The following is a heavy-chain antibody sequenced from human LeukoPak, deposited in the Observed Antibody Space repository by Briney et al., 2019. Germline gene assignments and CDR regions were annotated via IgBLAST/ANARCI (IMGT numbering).Heavy chain of an antibody. Sequence: ASVKVSCKASTYTFTSYFMHWVRQAPGQGIEWMGIINPSGGSTNYAQKFQGRVTMTRDMSTSTVYMELSSLRSEDTAVYYCARGRRGYSGYDRAPPRNWFDPWGQGTLVTVSS. D-gene: IGHD5-12*01. CDR3: ARGRRGYSGYDRAPPRNWFDP. CDR1: TYTFTSYF. CDR2: INPSGGST. V-gene: IGHV1-46*01. J-gene: IGHJ5*02.